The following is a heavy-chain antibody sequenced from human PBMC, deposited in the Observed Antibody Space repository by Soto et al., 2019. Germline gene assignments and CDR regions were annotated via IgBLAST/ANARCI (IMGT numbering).Heavy chain of an antibody. J-gene: IGHJ4*02. D-gene: IGHD1-7*01. Sequence: ASVKVSCKASGYTFTTYGITWVRQALGQGLEWMGWISANNGNTNYAQKFQGRLTVTTDTSTSTAYMELRSLRSDDTAMYYCARDRVTGTILGYWGQGTLVTVSS. V-gene: IGHV1-18*01. CDR1: GYTFTTYG. CDR2: ISANNGNT. CDR3: ARDRVTGTILGY.